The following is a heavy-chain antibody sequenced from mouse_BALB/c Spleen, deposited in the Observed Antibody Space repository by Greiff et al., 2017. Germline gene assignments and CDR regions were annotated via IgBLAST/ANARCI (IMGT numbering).Heavy chain of an antibody. J-gene: IGHJ4*01. CDR3: AREEYAMDY. CDR1: GYTFTSYW. CDR2: IYPGDGDT. V-gene: IGHV1-87*01. Sequence: VQLQQSGAELARPGASVKLSCKASGYTFTSYWMQWVKQRPGQGLEWIGAIYPGDGDTRYTQKFKGKATVTADKSSSTAYMQLSSLASEDSAVYYCAREEYAMDYWGQGTSVTVSS.